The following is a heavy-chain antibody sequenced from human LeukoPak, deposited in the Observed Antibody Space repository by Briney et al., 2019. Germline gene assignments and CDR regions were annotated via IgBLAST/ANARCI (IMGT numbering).Heavy chain of an antibody. CDR1: GGSISSYY. Sequence: SETLSLTCTVSGGSISSYYRSWIRQPPGKGLEWIGYIYYSGSTNYNPSLKSRVTISVDTSKNQFSLKLSSVTAADTAVYYCARVLTGYSYGWALAVFDYWGQGTLVTVSS. D-gene: IGHD5-18*01. CDR3: ARVLTGYSYGWALAVFDY. CDR2: IYYSGST. J-gene: IGHJ4*02. V-gene: IGHV4-59*01.